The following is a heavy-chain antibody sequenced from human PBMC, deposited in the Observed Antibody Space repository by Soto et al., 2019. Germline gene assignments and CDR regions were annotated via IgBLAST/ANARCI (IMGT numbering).Heavy chain of an antibody. J-gene: IGHJ3*02. CDR2: ISYDGTKK. CDR1: GFMFNSYV. Sequence: GGSLRLSCAASGFMFNSYVMHWVRRAPGKGLEWVGFISYDGTKKDYADSVKGRFIISRDNSKNSLYLQMNSLRTEDTALYYCAKDDTDDAFDIWGQGTMVTVSS. CDR3: AKDDTDDAFDI. V-gene: IGHV3-30-3*02.